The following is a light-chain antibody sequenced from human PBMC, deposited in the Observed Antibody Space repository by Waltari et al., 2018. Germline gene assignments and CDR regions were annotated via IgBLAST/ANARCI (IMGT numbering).Light chain of an antibody. J-gene: IGLJ3*02. CDR1: NSNTGSNY. V-gene: IGLV1-47*01. CDR2: RNN. Sequence: QSVLTQAPSASGTPGQRVTISCSGSNSNTGSNYVYWYQQLPGTAPRLLIYRNNQGPSGVPDRVSGSKSGTSASLAISGLRSDDEADYYCAAWDDSLRGPVFGGGTKLTVL. CDR3: AAWDDSLRGPV.